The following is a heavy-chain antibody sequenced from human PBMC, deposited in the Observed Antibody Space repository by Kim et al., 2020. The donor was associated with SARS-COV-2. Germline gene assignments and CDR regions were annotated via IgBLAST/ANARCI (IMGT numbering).Heavy chain of an antibody. D-gene: IGHD1-7*01. J-gene: IGHJ3*02. V-gene: IGHV4-59*01. CDR1: GGSISSYY. CDR2: IYYSGST. CDR3: ERGKLNYDGAFDI. Sequence: SETLSLTCTVSGGSISSYYWSWLRQPPGKGLEWIGYIYYSGSTNYNPSLKSRVTISVDTSKNQLSLKLSSVTAADTAVYYCERGKLNYDGAFDIWGQGT.